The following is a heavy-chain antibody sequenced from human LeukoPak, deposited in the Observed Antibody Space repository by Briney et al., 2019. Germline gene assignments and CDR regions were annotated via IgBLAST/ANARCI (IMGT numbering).Heavy chain of an antibody. V-gene: IGHV4-34*01. Sequence: ASETLSLTCAVYGGSFSGYYWSWIRQPPGKGLEWIGEINHSGSTNYNPSLKSRVTISVDTSKNQFSLKLSSVTAADTAVYYCARGGDFDWLPFDYWGQGTLVTVSS. CDR2: INHSGST. CDR1: GGSFSGYY. CDR3: ARGGDFDWLPFDY. J-gene: IGHJ4*02. D-gene: IGHD3-9*01.